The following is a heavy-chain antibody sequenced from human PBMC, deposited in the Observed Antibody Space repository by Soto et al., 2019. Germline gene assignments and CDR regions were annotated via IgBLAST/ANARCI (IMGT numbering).Heavy chain of an antibody. V-gene: IGHV1-2*02. J-gene: IGHJ6*02. Sequence: ASVKVSCKASGYTFTTYGRSWVRQAPGQGLDWMGWINTNSGGTNYAQKFQGRVTMTRDTTISTAYMELSRLRSDDTAVYYCARDSSGSYYGMDVWGQGTTVTVSS. CDR3: ARDSSGSYYGMDV. CDR2: INTNSGGT. CDR1: GYTFTTYG. D-gene: IGHD6-19*01.